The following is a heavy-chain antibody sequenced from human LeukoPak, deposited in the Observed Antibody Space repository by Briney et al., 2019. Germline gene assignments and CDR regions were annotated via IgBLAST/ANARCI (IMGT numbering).Heavy chain of an antibody. CDR3: ARGPVTTAGYFDY. CDR2: INPNSGGT. Sequence: ASVKVSCKASGYTFTGYYMHWVRQAPGQGLEWMGWINPNSGGTNYAQKFQGRVTMTRDTSISTAYMELSRLRSDDTAVYYCARGPVTTAGYFDYWGKGTLVTVSS. J-gene: IGHJ4*02. CDR1: GYTFTGYY. D-gene: IGHD4-17*01. V-gene: IGHV1-2*02.